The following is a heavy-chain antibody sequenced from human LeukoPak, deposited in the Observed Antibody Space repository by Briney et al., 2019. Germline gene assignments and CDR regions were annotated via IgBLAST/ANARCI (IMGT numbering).Heavy chain of an antibody. D-gene: IGHD5-18*01. Sequence: GASVKVSCKASGYTFTGYYMHWVRQAPGQGLEWMGWINPNSGGTNYAQKFQGRVTMTRDTSISTAYMELSRLRSDDTAVYYCARSPIQLWPENVFFDYWGQGTLVTVFS. CDR2: INPNSGGT. CDR1: GYTFTGYY. J-gene: IGHJ4*02. CDR3: ARSPIQLWPENVFFDY. V-gene: IGHV1-2*02.